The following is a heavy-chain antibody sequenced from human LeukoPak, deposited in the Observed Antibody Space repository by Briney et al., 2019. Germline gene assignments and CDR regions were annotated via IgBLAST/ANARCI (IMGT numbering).Heavy chain of an antibody. V-gene: IGHV3-23*01. CDR3: AKGSMSERGYYDSSGYHYVSYFDY. Sequence: GGPLRLSCAASGFTFSSYAMSWVRQAPGKGLEWVSAISGSGGSTYYADSVKGRFTISRDNSKNTLYLQMNSLRAEDTAVYYCAKGSMSERGYYDSSGYHYVSYFDYWGQGTLVTVSS. D-gene: IGHD3-22*01. CDR2: ISGSGGST. J-gene: IGHJ4*02. CDR1: GFTFSSYA.